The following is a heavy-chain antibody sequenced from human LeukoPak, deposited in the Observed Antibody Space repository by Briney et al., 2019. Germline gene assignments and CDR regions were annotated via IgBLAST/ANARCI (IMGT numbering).Heavy chain of an antibody. CDR1: GFTFSSYA. J-gene: IGHJ4*02. Sequence: GGSLRLSCAASGFTFSSYAMSWVRQAPGKGLEWVSAISGSGGSTYYADSVKGRFTISRDNAKNSLYLQMNSLRAEDTALYYCAKLGSLPGTGYWGQGTLVTVSS. D-gene: IGHD3-10*01. V-gene: IGHV3-23*01. CDR2: ISGSGGST. CDR3: AKLGSLPGTGY.